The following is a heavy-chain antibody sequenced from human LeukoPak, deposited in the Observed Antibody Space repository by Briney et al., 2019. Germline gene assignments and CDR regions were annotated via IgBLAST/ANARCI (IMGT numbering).Heavy chain of an antibody. J-gene: IGHJ4*02. D-gene: IGHD3/OR15-3a*01. Sequence: GGSLRLSCAASGFTFSSYAMHWVRQAPGKGLEWVAVISYDGSNKYYADSVKGRFTISRDNSKNTLYLQMNSLRAEDTAVYYCARGTSFDYWGEGTLVTVSS. V-gene: IGHV3-30-3*01. CDR3: ARGTSFDY. CDR2: ISYDGSNK. CDR1: GFTFSSYA.